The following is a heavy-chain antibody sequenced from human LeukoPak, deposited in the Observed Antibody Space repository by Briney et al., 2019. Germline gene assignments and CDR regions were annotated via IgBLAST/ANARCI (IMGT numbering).Heavy chain of an antibody. CDR3: ARRWFGGWFDP. CDR2: IYHSGST. CDR1: GYSISSGYY. J-gene: IGHJ5*02. D-gene: IGHD3-10*01. Sequence: SETLSLTCTVSGYSISSGYYWGWIRQPPGKGLEWIGSIYHSGSTYYNPPLKSRVTISVDTSKNQFSLKLSSVTAADTAVYYCARRWFGGWFDPWGQGTLVTVSS. V-gene: IGHV4-38-2*02.